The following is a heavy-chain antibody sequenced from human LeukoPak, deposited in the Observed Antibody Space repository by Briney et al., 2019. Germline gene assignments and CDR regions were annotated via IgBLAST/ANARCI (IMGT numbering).Heavy chain of an antibody. Sequence: GGSLRLSCVASGFTFSNYAMHWVRQAPGKGLEWVAVISYGGSNKYYADSVKGRFTISRDNSKNTLYLQMNSLRAEDTAVYYCAKEGYHYYGSRTYIRGGKWFDPWGQGTLVTVSS. CDR3: AKEGYHYYGSRTYIRGGKWFDP. D-gene: IGHD3-10*01. J-gene: IGHJ5*02. V-gene: IGHV3-30*04. CDR2: ISYGGSNK. CDR1: GFTFSNYA.